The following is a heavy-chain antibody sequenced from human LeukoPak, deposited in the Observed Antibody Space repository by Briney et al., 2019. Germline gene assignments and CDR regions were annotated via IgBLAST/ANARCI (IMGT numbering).Heavy chain of an antibody. V-gene: IGHV4-59*01. CDR1: GVSITTYY. CDR3: ARAYTSRSFDY. D-gene: IGHD2-2*02. Sequence: PSGTLSLTCTVSGVSITTYYWSWIRQPPGKGLEWIGFIYYSGNTNYNPSLKSRVTISVDTSKNQFSLKLSSVTAADTAVYYCARAYTSRSFDYWGQGTLVTVSS. J-gene: IGHJ4*02. CDR2: IYYSGNT.